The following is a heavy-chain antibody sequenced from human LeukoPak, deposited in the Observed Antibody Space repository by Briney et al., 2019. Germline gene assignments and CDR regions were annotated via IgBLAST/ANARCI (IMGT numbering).Heavy chain of an antibody. CDR1: GFILSSYA. V-gene: IGHV3-23*01. CDR3: AKGGSYSMTGYAPFDS. D-gene: IGHD3-9*01. Sequence: GGSLRLSCAASGFILSSYAMSWVRQAPGRGLEWVSTVSGSGVSTFYADSVKGRFTINRDNSKNTLYLQMNSLRAEDTALYYCAKGGSYSMTGYAPFDSWGQGARVTVSS. J-gene: IGHJ4*02. CDR2: VSGSGVST.